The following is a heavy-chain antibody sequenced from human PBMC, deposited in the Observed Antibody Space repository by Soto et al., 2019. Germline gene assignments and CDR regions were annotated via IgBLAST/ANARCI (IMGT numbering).Heavy chain of an antibody. CDR2: TYYRSKWYN. CDR1: GDSVSSNSAA. CDR3: ARAWGEAAGVHSGSSLGPLHY. Sequence: PSQTLSLTCAISGDSVSSNSAAWNWIRQSPSRGLEWLGRTYYRSKWYNDYAVSVKSRITINPDTSKNQFSLQLNSVTPEDTAVYYCARAWGEAAGVHSGSSLGPLHYWGQGTLVTVSS. D-gene: IGHD6-6*01. J-gene: IGHJ4*02. V-gene: IGHV6-1*01.